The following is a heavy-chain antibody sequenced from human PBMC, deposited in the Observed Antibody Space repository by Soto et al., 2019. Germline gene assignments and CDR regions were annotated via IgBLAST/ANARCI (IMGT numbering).Heavy chain of an antibody. CDR1: GDSLNSDKYY. Sequence: SETLSLTCSVSGDSLNSDKYYWGWIRQPPGKGLEWIGSIYYRGNTYYNPSLQTRVTISLDKSKSQFSLRLNSVTAADSAVYFCARLEGLATISYYFDFWGQGAQVTVSS. J-gene: IGHJ4*02. CDR3: ARLEGLATISYYFDF. CDR2: IYYRGNT. V-gene: IGHV4-39*01. D-gene: IGHD3-9*01.